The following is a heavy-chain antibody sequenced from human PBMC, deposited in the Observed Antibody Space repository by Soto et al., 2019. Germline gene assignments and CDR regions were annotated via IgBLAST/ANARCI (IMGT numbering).Heavy chain of an antibody. J-gene: IGHJ6*03. Sequence: QVQLVQSGAEVKKPGASVKVTCEASGYTFRSYGISWVRQAPGQGLEWMGWISGYNGHTNYAQKFQGRVTKTTDTSTSTAYMELRSLRSNDTAVYYCARTYSASSSLFYFYMDVWGKGTTVTVSS. V-gene: IGHV1-18*01. D-gene: IGHD6-6*01. CDR2: ISGYNGHT. CDR1: GYTFRSYG. CDR3: ARTYSASSSLFYFYMDV.